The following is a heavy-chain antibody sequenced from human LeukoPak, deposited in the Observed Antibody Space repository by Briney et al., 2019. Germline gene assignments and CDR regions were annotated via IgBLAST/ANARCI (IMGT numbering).Heavy chain of an antibody. CDR1: GFTFSNHW. D-gene: IGHD5-24*01. CDR3: ARDLGWLPLGD. V-gene: IGHV3-7*01. Sequence: GGSLRLSCAASGFTFSNHWMTWVRQAPGKGLEWVANINQDGRTEQYVDSVKGRFTISRDNARNTVSLQMNSLRDEDAAVYYCARDLGWLPLGDWGPGTLVTVSS. CDR2: INQDGRTE. J-gene: IGHJ4*02.